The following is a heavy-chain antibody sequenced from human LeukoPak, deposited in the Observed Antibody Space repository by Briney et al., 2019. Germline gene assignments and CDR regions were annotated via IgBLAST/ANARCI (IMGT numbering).Heavy chain of an antibody. CDR1: GYTFTGYY. CDR2: INPNSGGT. J-gene: IGHJ5*02. V-gene: IGHV1-2*02. CDR3: ARGGYGSGSYGLFDP. Sequence: ASVTVSCKASGYTFTGYYMHWVRQAPGQGLEWMGWINPNSGGTNYAQKFQGRVTMIRDTSISTAYMELSRLRSDDTAVYYCARGGYGSGSYGLFDPWGQGTLVTVSS. D-gene: IGHD3-10*01.